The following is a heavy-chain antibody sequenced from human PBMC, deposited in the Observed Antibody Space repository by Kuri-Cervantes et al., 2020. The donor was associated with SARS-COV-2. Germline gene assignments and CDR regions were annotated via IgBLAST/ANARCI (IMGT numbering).Heavy chain of an antibody. CDR2: INHSGSI. J-gene: IGHJ3*02. D-gene: IGHD4-17*01. V-gene: IGHV4-34*01. CDR3: ARDPLYGDYGGNDAFDI. Sequence: SETLSLTCAVYGGSFSGYYWSWIRQPPGKGLEWIGEINHSGSINYNPSLKSRVTISVDTSKNQFSLKLSSVTAADTAVYYCARDPLYGDYGGNDAFDIWGQGTMVTVSS. CDR1: GGSFSGYY.